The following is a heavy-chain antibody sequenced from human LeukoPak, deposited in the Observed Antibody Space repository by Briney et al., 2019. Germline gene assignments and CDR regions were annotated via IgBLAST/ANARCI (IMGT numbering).Heavy chain of an antibody. Sequence: PGGSLRLSCAASGFTFSSYAMSWVRQAPGQGLVSVSAISAGGDSPYYADSVEGRFSISRDNSKNTLYLQMNSLRAGDTAVYYCAKRRYCSSISCHDFDYWGQGTLVTVSS. CDR1: GFTFSSYA. CDR3: AKRRYCSSISCHDFDY. D-gene: IGHD2-2*01. J-gene: IGHJ4*02. V-gene: IGHV3-23*01. CDR2: ISAGGDSP.